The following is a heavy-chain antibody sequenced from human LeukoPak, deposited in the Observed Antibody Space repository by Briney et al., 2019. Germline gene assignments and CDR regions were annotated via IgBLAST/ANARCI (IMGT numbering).Heavy chain of an antibody. CDR2: TYPADSGA. Sequence: GESLKISRKGSGYSFTTYWIAWVRQMPGKGLEWMGITYPADSGARYSPSFQGQVTMSADKSISTAYLQWSSLKASDSAMYYCLRREGPWGQGTLVTVSS. J-gene: IGHJ5*02. CDR1: GYSFTTYW. CDR3: LRREGP. V-gene: IGHV5-51*01.